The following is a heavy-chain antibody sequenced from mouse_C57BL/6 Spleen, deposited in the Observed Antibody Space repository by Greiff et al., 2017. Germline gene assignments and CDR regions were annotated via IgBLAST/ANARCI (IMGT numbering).Heavy chain of an antibody. V-gene: IGHV1-82*01. J-gene: IGHJ4*01. D-gene: IGHD3-2*02. CDR1: GYAFSSSW. Sequence: VQGVESGPELVKPGASVKISCKASGYAFSSSWMNWVKQSPGKGLEWIGRIYPGDGDTNYNGKFKGKATLTADKSSSTAYMQLSSLTSEDSAVYFCAREGQARAMDYWGQGTSVTVAS. CDR3: AREGQARAMDY. CDR2: IYPGDGDT.